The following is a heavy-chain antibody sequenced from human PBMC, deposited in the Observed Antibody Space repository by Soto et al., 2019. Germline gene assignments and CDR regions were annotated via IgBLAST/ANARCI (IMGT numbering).Heavy chain of an antibody. CDR2: IYWDDEK. Sequence: QITLRESGPTLVKPTQTLTLTCSASGFSLSSTGVGVAWILQPPGKSLEWLALIYWDDEKSYSPSLKSRLTITKDTSKNQVVLKMTNMDPVDTGTYFCAHIRQWTQEYFHRLGQGTLVTVSS. CDR1: GFSLSSTGVG. V-gene: IGHV2-5*02. CDR3: AHIRQWTQEYFHR. D-gene: IGHD6-19*01. J-gene: IGHJ1*01.